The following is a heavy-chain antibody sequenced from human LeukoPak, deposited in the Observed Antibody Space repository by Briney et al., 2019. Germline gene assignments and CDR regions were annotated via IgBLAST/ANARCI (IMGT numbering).Heavy chain of an antibody. J-gene: IGHJ4*02. CDR1: GFTFSSYE. CDR3: ARIVVTAMDY. Sequence: GGSLRLSCAASGFTFSSYEMNWVRQAPGKGLEWVSFISSSGSTIYYADSVEGRFTISRDNAKNSLYLQMSSLRADDTAVYYCARIVVTAMDYWGQGTLVTVSS. D-gene: IGHD2-21*02. CDR2: ISSSGSTI. V-gene: IGHV3-48*03.